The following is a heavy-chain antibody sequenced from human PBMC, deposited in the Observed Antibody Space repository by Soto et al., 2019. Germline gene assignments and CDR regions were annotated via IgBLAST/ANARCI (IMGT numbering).Heavy chain of an antibody. J-gene: IGHJ6*02. Sequence: EVQLVESGGGLVKPGGSLRLSCAASGFTFSSYSMNWVRQAPGKGLEWVSSISSSSSYIYYADSVKGRFTISRDNAKNSXYXXMNSLRAEDTAVYYCARDSFSGWYRPPYYYYGMDVWGQGTTVTVSS. D-gene: IGHD6-19*01. V-gene: IGHV3-21*01. CDR2: ISSSSSYI. CDR1: GFTFSSYS. CDR3: ARDSFSGWYRPPYYYYGMDV.